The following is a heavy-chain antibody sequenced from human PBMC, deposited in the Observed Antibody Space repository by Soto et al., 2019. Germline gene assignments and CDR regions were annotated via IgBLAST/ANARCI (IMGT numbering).Heavy chain of an antibody. CDR2: IYYSGST. J-gene: IGHJ4*02. CDR3: ARRQQWLAPGAFDY. D-gene: IGHD6-19*01. Sequence: PSETLSLTCTVSGDSVSSGGNYWGWIRQPPGKGLEWIGSIYYSGSTYYNPSLKSRVTISVDTSKNQFSLKLSSVTAADTAVYYCARRQQWLAPGAFDYWGQGTLVTVSS. CDR1: GDSVSSGGNY. V-gene: IGHV4-39*01.